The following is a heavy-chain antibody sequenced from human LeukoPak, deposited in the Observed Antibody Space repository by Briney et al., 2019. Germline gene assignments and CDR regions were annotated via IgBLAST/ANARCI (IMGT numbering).Heavy chain of an antibody. CDR2: INHNGNVN. J-gene: IGHJ6*02. D-gene: IGHD3-16*01. V-gene: IGHV3-7*03. Sequence: GGSPRLSCAASGFTFSSYWMNWARQAPGKGLEWVASINHNGNVNYYVDSVKGRFTISRDNAKNSLYLQMSNLRAEDTAVYYCARGGGLDVWGQGATVTVSS. CDR3: ARGGGLDV. CDR1: GFTFSSYW.